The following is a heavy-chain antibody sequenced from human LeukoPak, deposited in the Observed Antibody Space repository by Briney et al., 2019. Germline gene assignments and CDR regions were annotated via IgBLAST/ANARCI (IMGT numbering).Heavy chain of an antibody. V-gene: IGHV1-2*02. CDR2: INPNSGDT. Sequence: ASVKVSCKASGYTLTGYYMHWVRQAPGQGLEWMGWINPNSGDTNYAQKVQGRVTMTTDTSTNTAYMELRSLRSDDTAVYYCARDRRYFDWLLSIRDAFDIWGQGTMVTVSS. CDR1: GYTLTGYY. D-gene: IGHD3-9*01. J-gene: IGHJ3*02. CDR3: ARDRRYFDWLLSIRDAFDI.